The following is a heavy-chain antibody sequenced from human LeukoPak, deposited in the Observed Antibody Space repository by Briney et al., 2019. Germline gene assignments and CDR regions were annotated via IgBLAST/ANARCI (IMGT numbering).Heavy chain of an antibody. D-gene: IGHD3-3*01. J-gene: IGHJ6*03. CDR2: ISAYNCNT. CDR1: GYTFTSYG. Sequence: ASVKLSCKSSGYTFTSYGISWVRQAPGQGLEWMGWISAYNCNTNYAQKLQGRVTMTTDTSTSTAYMELRSLRSDDTAVYYCARDPKYYDFWSGYSHLADYYYYMDVWGKGTTVTVSS. V-gene: IGHV1-18*01. CDR3: ARDPKYYDFWSGYSHLADYYYYMDV.